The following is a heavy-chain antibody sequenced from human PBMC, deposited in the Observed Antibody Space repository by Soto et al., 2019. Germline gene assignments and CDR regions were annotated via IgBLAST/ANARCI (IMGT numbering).Heavy chain of an antibody. V-gene: IGHV3-23*01. CDR1: GFSFSNYADYA. D-gene: IGHD5-18*01. Sequence: DVQLLESGGGLVQPGGSLRLSCAASGFSFSNYADYAMSWGRQAPGKGLEWVSVISGPGDSTYYADSVKGHFTISRDNSNNTLYLQMNSLRAEDTAVYYCAKAQSAYSYGFYDYWGQGTLVTVSS. CDR3: AKAQSAYSYGFYDY. J-gene: IGHJ4*02. CDR2: ISGPGDST.